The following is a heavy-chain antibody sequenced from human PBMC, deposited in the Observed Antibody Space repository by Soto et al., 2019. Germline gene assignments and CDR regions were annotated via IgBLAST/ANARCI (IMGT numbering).Heavy chain of an antibody. CDR1: GGTISSFA. J-gene: IGHJ4*02. V-gene: IGHV1-69*01. D-gene: IGHD3-3*01. Sequence: QVQLVQSGAEVKKPGSSVKVSCTTSGGTISSFAINWVRQAPGQGLEWMGGIIPSDGTTKYAEKFQGRVTITADASTSTAYMDLSSLRSEDTAVYYCARSFTKSRRGGVAFGYWGQGTLLTVSP. CDR3: ARSFTKSRRGGVAFGY. CDR2: IIPSDGTT.